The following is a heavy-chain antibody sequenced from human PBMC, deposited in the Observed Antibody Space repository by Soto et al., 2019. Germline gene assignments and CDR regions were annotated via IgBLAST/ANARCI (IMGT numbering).Heavy chain of an antibody. V-gene: IGHV6-1*01. J-gene: IGHJ4*02. CDR2: TYYRSKWYI. CDR3: ARGSYTSTWY. D-gene: IGHD6-13*01. Sequence: WVRQAPGQGLEWLGRTYYRSKWYIDYATSLKSRMTINPDTSKNQFSLQLLSVTPEDTAVYYCARGSYTSTWYWGQGTLVTVSS.